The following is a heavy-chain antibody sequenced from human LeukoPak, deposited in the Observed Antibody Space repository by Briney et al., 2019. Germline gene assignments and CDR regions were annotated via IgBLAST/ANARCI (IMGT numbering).Heavy chain of an antibody. CDR2: IYYSGST. Sequence: PSQTLSLTCTISGGSISSSSYYWGWIRQPPGKGLEWIGSIYYSGSTYYNPSLKSRVTISVDTSKSQFSLKLSSVTAADTAVYYCARESDGITTLGQGTLVTVSS. D-gene: IGHD3-16*01. CDR1: GGSISSSSYY. CDR3: ARESDGITT. J-gene: IGHJ5*02. V-gene: IGHV4-39*02.